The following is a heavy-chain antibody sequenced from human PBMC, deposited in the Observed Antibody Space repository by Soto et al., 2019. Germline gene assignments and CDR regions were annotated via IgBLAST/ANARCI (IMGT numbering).Heavy chain of an antibody. D-gene: IGHD2-2*01. V-gene: IGHV1-18*01. Sequence: QVQLVQSGGEVKRPGASVKVSCKTSGYTFSNYGITWVRQAPGQPLEWLGWISLYSDGTNYAQKFQCRVSMTTDTSTTTAYMELRNLRSDDTAVYYCARVVPGAEAWFGPWGQGTLVTVSS. CDR1: GYTFSNYG. J-gene: IGHJ5*02. CDR3: ARVVPGAEAWFGP. CDR2: ISLYSDGT.